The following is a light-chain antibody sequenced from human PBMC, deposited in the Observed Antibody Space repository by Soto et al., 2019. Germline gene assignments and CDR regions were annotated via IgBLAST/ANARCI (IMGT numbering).Light chain of an antibody. V-gene: IGKV3-15*01. J-gene: IGKJ4*01. Sequence: EIVMTQSPATLSVSPGERATLSCRASQSVRGNLAWYQQKPGQAPRLLIYGASTRATDIPARFSGSGSETEFTLTISSLQSEDLAIYYCQQYINWPLTFGGGTKVEIK. CDR2: GAS. CDR3: QQYINWPLT. CDR1: QSVRGN.